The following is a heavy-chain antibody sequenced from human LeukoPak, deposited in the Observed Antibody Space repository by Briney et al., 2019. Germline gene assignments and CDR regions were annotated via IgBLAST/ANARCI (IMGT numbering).Heavy chain of an antibody. J-gene: IGHJ4*02. CDR1: GFAFTTYW. Sequence: PGGSLRLSCAASGFAFTTYWMHWVRQAPGKGLVWVSRIKADETIANYADSVTGRFTISRDNDKNTLHLQMNSLRVEDTAVYYCARGVAGSGSYYNVGFDFWGQGALVTVSS. V-gene: IGHV3-74*01. CDR3: ARGVAGSGSYYNVGFDF. D-gene: IGHD3-10*01. CDR2: IKADETIA.